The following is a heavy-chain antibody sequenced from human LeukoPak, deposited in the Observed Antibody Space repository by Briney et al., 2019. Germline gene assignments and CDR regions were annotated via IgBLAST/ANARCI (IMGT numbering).Heavy chain of an antibody. CDR3: ASQPAYSSGWYDY. CDR1: GFTFDDYA. V-gene: IGHV3-9*01. J-gene: IGHJ4*02. Sequence: PGGSLRLSCAASGFTFDDYAMHWVRHAPGKGLEWVSGISWNSGTIGYADSVKGRFTISRDNAKNSLYLQMNSLRAEDTALYYCASQPAYSSGWYDYWGQGTLVTVSS. D-gene: IGHD6-19*01. CDR2: ISWNSGTI.